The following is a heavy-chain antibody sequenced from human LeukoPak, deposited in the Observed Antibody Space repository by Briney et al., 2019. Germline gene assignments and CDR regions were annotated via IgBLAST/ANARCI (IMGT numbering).Heavy chain of an antibody. CDR2: IKQDGSEK. CDR1: GFTFSSYW. V-gene: IGHV3-7*01. CDR3: ARERLGYCSSTSCLRWFDP. D-gene: IGHD2-2*01. Sequence: GGSLRLPCAASGFTFSSYWMSWVRQAPGKGLEWVANIKQDGSEKYYVDSVKGRFTISRDNAKNSLYLQMNSLRAEDTAVYYCARERLGYCSSTSCLRWFDPWGQGTLVTVSS. J-gene: IGHJ5*02.